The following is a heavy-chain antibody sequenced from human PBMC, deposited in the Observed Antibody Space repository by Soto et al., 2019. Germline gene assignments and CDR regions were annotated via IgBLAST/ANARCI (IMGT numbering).Heavy chain of an antibody. D-gene: IGHD3-9*01. CDR3: ARDRVTVVRYFDWDYGMDV. Sequence: QVQLVESGGGVVQPGRSLRLSCAASGFTFSKHAMHWVRQAPGKGLEWVAVISYDGSHTYYADSVKGRFTISRDNSKNTLSLQMTSLRAEDTAMYYCARDRVTVVRYFDWDYGMDVWGQATMVTVSS. J-gene: IGHJ6*02. V-gene: IGHV3-30*04. CDR1: GFTFSKHA. CDR2: ISYDGSHT.